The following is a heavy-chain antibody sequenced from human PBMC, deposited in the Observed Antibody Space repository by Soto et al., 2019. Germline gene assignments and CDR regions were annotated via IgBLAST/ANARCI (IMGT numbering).Heavy chain of an antibody. CDR1: GGTFSIYT. D-gene: IGHD5-12*01. V-gene: IGHV1-69*02. J-gene: IGHJ3*02. CDR2: IIPILGIA. CDR3: ARVVVEGGSGYDFNAFDI. Sequence: GASVQVSCKASGGTFSIYTSSCVLQAPGQALEWMGRIIPILGIANYAQKFQGRVTITADKSTSTAYMELSSLRSEDTAVYYCARVVVEGGSGYDFNAFDIWGQGTMVTVSS.